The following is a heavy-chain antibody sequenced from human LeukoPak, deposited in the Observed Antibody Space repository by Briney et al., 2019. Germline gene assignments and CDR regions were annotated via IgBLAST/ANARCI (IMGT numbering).Heavy chain of an antibody. CDR3: ARARGTLVSAFDI. Sequence: PSETLSLTCAVSGVSISSGGYSWSWIRQPPGKGLEWIGYIYHSGSTYYNPSPKSRVTISVDRSKNQFSLKLSSVTAADTAVYYCARARGTLVSAFDIWGQGTMVTVSS. V-gene: IGHV4-30-2*01. CDR2: IYHSGST. CDR1: GVSISSGGYS. D-gene: IGHD3-10*01. J-gene: IGHJ3*02.